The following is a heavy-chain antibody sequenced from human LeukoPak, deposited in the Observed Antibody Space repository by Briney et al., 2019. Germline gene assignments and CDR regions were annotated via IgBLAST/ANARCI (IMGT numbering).Heavy chain of an antibody. CDR1: GCSISSYY. CDR2: IYYSGST. J-gene: IGHJ4*02. V-gene: IGHV4-59*01. Sequence: SETLSLTCTASGCSISSYYWSWIRQPPGKGLEWIGYIYYSGSTNYNPSLKSRVTISVDTSKNQFSLKLSSVTAADTAVYYCARGPLGPAAGHLNFDYWGQGTLVTVSS. CDR3: ARGPLGPAAGHLNFDY. D-gene: IGHD6-13*01.